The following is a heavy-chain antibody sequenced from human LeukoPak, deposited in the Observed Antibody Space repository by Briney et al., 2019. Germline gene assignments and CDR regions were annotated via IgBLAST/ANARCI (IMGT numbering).Heavy chain of an antibody. D-gene: IGHD3-22*01. CDR3: ARGSITMIVVVITTFDY. Sequence: ASVKVSCKASGYTFTGYYMHWVRQAPGQGLEWMGWINPNSGGTNYAQKFQGRVTMTRDTSISTAYMELSRLRSDDTAVYYCARGSITMIVVVITTFDYWGQGTLVTVSS. V-gene: IGHV1-2*02. CDR1: GYTFTGYY. CDR2: INPNSGGT. J-gene: IGHJ4*02.